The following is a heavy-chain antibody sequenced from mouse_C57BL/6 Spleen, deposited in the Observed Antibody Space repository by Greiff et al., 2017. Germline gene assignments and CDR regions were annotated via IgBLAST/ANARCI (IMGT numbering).Heavy chain of an antibody. CDR1: GFSLTSYG. CDR3: AKNTRDRYFDV. Sequence: VKLLESGPGLVQPSQSLSITCTVSGFSLTSYGVHWVRQSPGKGLEWLGVIWGGGSTDYNAAFMSRLSITKDNSKSQVFFKMNSLQADDTAIYYCAKNTRDRYFDVWGTGTTVTVSS. V-gene: IGHV2-5*01. J-gene: IGHJ1*03. CDR2: IWGGGST. D-gene: IGHD2-12*01.